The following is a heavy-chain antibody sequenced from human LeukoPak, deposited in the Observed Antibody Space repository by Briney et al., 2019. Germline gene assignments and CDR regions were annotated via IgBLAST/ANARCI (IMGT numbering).Heavy chain of an antibody. CDR2: IYYSGST. Sequence: SETLSLTCTVSGDSISSYYWSWIRQPPGKGLEWIGYIYYSGSTKYNPSLKSRVTISVDTSKNQSSLKLNSVTAADPAVYYCARGGAENCGGAFYRNWFDPWGQGTLVTVSS. CDR3: ARGGAENCGGAFYRNWFDP. J-gene: IGHJ5*02. D-gene: IGHD2-21*02. CDR1: GDSISSYY. V-gene: IGHV4-59*01.